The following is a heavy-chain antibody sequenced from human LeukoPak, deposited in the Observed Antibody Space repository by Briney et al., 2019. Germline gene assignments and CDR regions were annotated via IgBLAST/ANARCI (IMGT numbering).Heavy chain of an antibody. V-gene: IGHV1-69*05. CDR2: IIRIFGTA. Sequence: ASVKVSCKASGGTFSSYAISWVRQAPGQGLEWMGRIIRIFGTANYTQKFQGRVTITTDESTSTAYMELSSLRSEDTAVYYCARGPHSGSYYFDYWGQGTLVTVSS. CDR1: GGTFSSYA. D-gene: IGHD1-26*01. J-gene: IGHJ4*02. CDR3: ARGPHSGSYYFDY.